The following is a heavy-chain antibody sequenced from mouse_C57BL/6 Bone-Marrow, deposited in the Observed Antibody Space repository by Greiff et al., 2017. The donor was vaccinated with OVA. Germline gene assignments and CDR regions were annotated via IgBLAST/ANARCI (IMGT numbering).Heavy chain of an antibody. D-gene: IGHD2-1*01. J-gene: IGHJ2*01. V-gene: IGHV5-17*01. CDR2: ISSGSSTI. Sequence: EVKLMESGGGLVKPGGSLKLSCAASGFTFSDYGMHWVRQAPEKGLEWVAYISSGSSTIYYAATVKGRFTISRDNAKNTLFLQMTSLRSEDTAMYYCARDGYCNPYYFDYWGQGTTLTVSS. CDR3: ARDGYCNPYYFDY. CDR1: GFTFSDYG.